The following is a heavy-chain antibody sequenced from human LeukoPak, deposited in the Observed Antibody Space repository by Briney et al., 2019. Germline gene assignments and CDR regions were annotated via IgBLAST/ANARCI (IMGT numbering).Heavy chain of an antibody. J-gene: IGHJ6*03. D-gene: IGHD1-26*01. CDR2: IYSGGST. V-gene: IGHV3-66*01. CDR1: GFTVSSNY. Sequence: GGSLRLSCAASGFTVSSNYMSWVRQAPGKGLEWVSVIYSGGSTYYADSVKGRFTISRDNSKNSLYLQMNSLRAEDTAVYYCARDQWELTDAYYMDVWGKGTTVTVSS. CDR3: ARDQWELTDAYYMDV.